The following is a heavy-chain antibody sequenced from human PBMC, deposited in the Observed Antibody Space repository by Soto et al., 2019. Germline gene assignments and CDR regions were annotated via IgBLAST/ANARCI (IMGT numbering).Heavy chain of an antibody. J-gene: IGHJ6*02. CDR1: GFSFTKAW. Sequence: PGGSLRLSCAASGFSFTKAWMNWVRQAPGKGLEWVGRIKSKNDGGTTDYAAPVKGRFTISRNDSENTLYLQINSLKTEDTAVYYCINIPHKNFWGSPGWGQGNTVTVSS. CDR3: INIPHKNFWGSPG. CDR2: IKSKNDGGTT. D-gene: IGHD2-2*02. V-gene: IGHV3-15*07.